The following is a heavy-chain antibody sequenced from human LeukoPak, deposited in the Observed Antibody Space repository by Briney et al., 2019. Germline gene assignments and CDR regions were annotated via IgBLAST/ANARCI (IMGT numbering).Heavy chain of an antibody. CDR2: FDPEDGET. J-gene: IGHJ5*02. CDR1: GYTLTELS. CDR3: ATLYCSSTSCKTNNWFDP. D-gene: IGHD2-2*01. V-gene: IGHV1-24*01. Sequence: ASVKVSCKVSGYTLTELSMHWVRQARGKGLEWMGGFDPEDGETIYAQKFQGRVTMTEDTSTDTAYMELSSLRSEDTAVYYCATLYCSSTSCKTNNWFDPWGQGTLVTVSS.